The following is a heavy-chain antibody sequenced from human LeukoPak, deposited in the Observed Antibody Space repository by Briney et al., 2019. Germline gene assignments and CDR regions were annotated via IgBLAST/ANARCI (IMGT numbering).Heavy chain of an antibody. CDR2: TYYSGST. CDR1: GGSFSGSSYC. J-gene: IGHJ6*03. D-gene: IGHD2-15*01. CDR3: ARQGGGVYYYNHMDV. V-gene: IGHV4-39*01. Sequence: SETLSLTCSVSGGSFSGSSYCWGWIRQPPGKGLEWIGNTYYSGSTYYNPSLKTRVTISVDTSKNHFSLKLNSVTAADTAAYYCARQGGGVYYYNHMDVWGKGTTVTVSS.